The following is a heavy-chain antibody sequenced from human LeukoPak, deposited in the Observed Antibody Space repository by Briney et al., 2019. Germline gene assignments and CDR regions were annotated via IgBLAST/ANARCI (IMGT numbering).Heavy chain of an antibody. V-gene: IGHV3-30-3*01. CDR2: ISYDGSNK. CDR3: AREDTAMVTLDY. Sequence: GRSLRLSCAASGFTFSSYAMHWVRQAPGKGLEWVAVISYDGSNKYYADSVKGRFTISRDNSKNTLYLQMNSLRAEDTAVYYCAREDTAMVTLDYWGQGTLVTVSS. CDR1: GFTFSSYA. D-gene: IGHD5-18*01. J-gene: IGHJ4*02.